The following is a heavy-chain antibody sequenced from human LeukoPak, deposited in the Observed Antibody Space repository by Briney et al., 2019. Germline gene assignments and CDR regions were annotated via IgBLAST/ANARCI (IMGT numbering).Heavy chain of an antibody. CDR3: AKGAGGFSYYNWFDP. V-gene: IGHV4-4*07. CDR1: GGSISSYY. CDR2: IYTTGST. J-gene: IGHJ5*02. Sequence: SETLSLTCTVSGGSISSYYWSWIRQPAGKGLEWIGRIYTTGSTNYNPSLKSRVTISVDTSKNQFSLKLASVTAADTAIYYCAKGAGGFSYYNWFDPWGQGTLVTVSS. D-gene: IGHD5-18*01.